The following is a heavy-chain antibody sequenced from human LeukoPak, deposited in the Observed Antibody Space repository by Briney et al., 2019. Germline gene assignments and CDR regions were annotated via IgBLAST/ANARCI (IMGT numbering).Heavy chain of an antibody. Sequence: GASVKVSCKASGYTFISSGISWVRPAPGQGLEWMGWISAYNGNTNYAQKLQGRVSMTTDTSTSTAYMDLRSLRSDDTAVYYCAKWTEGGAFDSWGQGKMLIVSS. D-gene: IGHD1-26*01. V-gene: IGHV1-18*01. CDR2: ISAYNGNT. CDR3: AKWTEGGAFDS. CDR1: GYTFISSG. J-gene: IGHJ3*01.